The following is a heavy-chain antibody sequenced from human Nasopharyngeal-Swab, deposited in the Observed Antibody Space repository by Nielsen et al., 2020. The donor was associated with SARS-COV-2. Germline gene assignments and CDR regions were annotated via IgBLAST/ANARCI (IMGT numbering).Heavy chain of an antibody. CDR1: GYTFTGYY. D-gene: IGHD6-19*01. CDR3: ARNLAVADYSYYYYGMDV. V-gene: IGHV1-2*06. J-gene: IGHJ6*02. Sequence: ASVKVSCKASGYTFTGYYMHWVRQAPGQGLEWMGRINPNSGGTNYAQKFQGRVTMTRDTSISTAYMELSRLRSDDTAVYYCARNLAVADYSYYYYGMDVWGQGTTVTVSS. CDR2: INPNSGGT.